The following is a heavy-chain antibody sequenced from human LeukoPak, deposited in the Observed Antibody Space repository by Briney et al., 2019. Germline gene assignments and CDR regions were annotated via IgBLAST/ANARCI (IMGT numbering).Heavy chain of an antibody. Sequence: GGSLRLSCAASGFTFRNYGMHWVRLAPGKGLEWVAFIRYDGSIKYYVDSVKGRFTVSRDNSKNTLYLQMNSLRAEDMAVYYCAKDVNVGGDYFDYWGQGTLVTVSS. J-gene: IGHJ4*02. CDR1: GFTFRNYG. CDR2: IRYDGSIK. CDR3: AKDVNVGGDYFDY. V-gene: IGHV3-30*02. D-gene: IGHD3-10*01.